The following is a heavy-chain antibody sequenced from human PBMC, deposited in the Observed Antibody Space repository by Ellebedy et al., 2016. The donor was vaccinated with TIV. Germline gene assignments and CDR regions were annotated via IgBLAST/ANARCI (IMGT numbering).Heavy chain of an antibody. CDR3: VKGAYPVPTVMAV. Sequence: PGGSLRLSCATSGFSVSGMHWVRQAPGQGLEWVAFVRSDGTTKSYMDSVKGRFTISRDISKNTLDLQMNSLTTEDTGVYYCVKGAYPVPTVMAVWGQGTMVIVSS. V-gene: IGHV3-30*02. J-gene: IGHJ6*02. CDR1: GFSVSG. D-gene: IGHD3-16*01. CDR2: VRSDGTTK.